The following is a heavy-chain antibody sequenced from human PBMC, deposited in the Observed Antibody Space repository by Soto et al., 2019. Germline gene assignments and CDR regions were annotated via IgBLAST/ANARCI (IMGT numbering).Heavy chain of an antibody. V-gene: IGHV4-4*07. Sequence: PTDTLSLTCTVSIGSINSFYWAWMRQPAGKGLEWIGRIHSSVTTNYNPSLSSRVTMSVDPSKNQFSLRLTSVTAADTAVYYCARDRIIGTSYSDYWGQGIPVTVPS. CDR2: IHSSVTT. CDR3: ARDRIIGTSYSDY. CDR1: IGSINSFY. D-gene: IGHD1-7*01. J-gene: IGHJ4*02.